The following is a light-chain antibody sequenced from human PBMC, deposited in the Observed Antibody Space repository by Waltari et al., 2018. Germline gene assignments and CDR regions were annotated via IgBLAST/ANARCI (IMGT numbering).Light chain of an antibody. CDR3: HQYYATPWT. Sequence: DIVMTQSPDSLAVSLGERATINRKSSQSVLYSPNSKNYLAWYQQKPGQPPKLLIYWASTRESGVPDRFSGSGSGTDFTLTISSLQAEDVAVYYCHQYYATPWTFGQGTKLEIK. J-gene: IGKJ1*01. CDR1: QSVLYSPNSKNY. V-gene: IGKV4-1*01. CDR2: WAS.